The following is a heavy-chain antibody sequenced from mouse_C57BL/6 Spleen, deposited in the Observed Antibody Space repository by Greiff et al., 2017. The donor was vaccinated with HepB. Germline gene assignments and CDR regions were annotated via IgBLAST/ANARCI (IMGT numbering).Heavy chain of an antibody. D-gene: IGHD1-1*01. CDR2: IDPSDSET. V-gene: IGHV1-52*01. CDR3: ARSVYYGSSYWYFDV. Sequence: QVHVKQPGAELVRPGSSVKLSCKASGYTFTSYWMHWVKQRPIQGLEWIGNIDPSDSETHYNQKFKDKATLTVDKSSSTAYMQLSSLTSEDSAVYYCARSVYYGSSYWYFDVWGTGTTVTVSS. J-gene: IGHJ1*03. CDR1: GYTFTSYW.